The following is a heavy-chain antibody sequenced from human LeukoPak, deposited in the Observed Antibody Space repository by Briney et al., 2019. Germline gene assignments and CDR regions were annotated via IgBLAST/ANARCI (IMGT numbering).Heavy chain of an antibody. V-gene: IGHV3-7*03. Sequence: PGGSLRLSCAASGFTFSSYWMSWVRQAPGKGLEWVANIKQDGSEKYYVDSVKGRFTISRDNAKNSLYLQMNSLRAEDTAVYYCARVVVPEGTYYHYYGMDVWGKGTTVTVSS. D-gene: IGHD2-2*01. J-gene: IGHJ6*04. CDR2: IKQDGSEK. CDR1: GFTFSSYW. CDR3: ARVVVPEGTYYHYYGMDV.